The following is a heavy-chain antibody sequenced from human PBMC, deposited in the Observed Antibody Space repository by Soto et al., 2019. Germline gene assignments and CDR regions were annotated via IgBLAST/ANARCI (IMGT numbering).Heavy chain of an antibody. Sequence: SETLSLTCTVSGASMNSYHWSWIRQPAGKGLEWIGHIHSSGSTNYNPSLKSRVTMSVDTSKNQFSLRLMSLTAADTAVYYCARDQGVAAAGITWFDPWGQGSLVAVSS. J-gene: IGHJ5*02. CDR2: IHSSGST. CDR1: GASMNSYH. D-gene: IGHD6-13*01. CDR3: ARDQGVAAAGITWFDP. V-gene: IGHV4-4*07.